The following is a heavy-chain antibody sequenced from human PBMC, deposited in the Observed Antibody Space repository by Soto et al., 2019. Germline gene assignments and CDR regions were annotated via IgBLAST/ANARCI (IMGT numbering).Heavy chain of an antibody. Sequence: GGSLRLSCAASGFTFSNAWMSWVRQAPGKGLEWVGRIKSKTDGGTTDYAAPVKGRFTISRDDSKNTLYLQMNSLKTEDTAVYYCTTDVYSTLNFDYWGQGTLVTVSS. V-gene: IGHV3-15*01. D-gene: IGHD4-4*01. CDR2: IKSKTDGGTT. CDR1: GFTFSNAW. J-gene: IGHJ4*02. CDR3: TTDVYSTLNFDY.